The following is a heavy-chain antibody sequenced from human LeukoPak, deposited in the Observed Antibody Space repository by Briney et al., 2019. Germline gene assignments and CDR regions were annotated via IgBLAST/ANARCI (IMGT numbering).Heavy chain of an antibody. J-gene: IGHJ4*02. Sequence: PGGTLTLSCAVSGFTFSDYWMNWVRKAPDKGLKWVSGIRQDGGEKSYLDSVKPRLTISRDNTKHSLYLQMSSLRAEDTGVYYCARDGTAAGLYFDLWGQGTLVTVSS. CDR3: ARDGTAAGLYFDL. V-gene: IGHV3-7*01. CDR1: GFTFSDYW. D-gene: IGHD6-13*01. CDR2: IRQDGGEK.